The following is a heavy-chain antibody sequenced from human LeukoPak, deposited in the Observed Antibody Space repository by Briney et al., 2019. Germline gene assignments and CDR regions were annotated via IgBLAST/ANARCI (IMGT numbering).Heavy chain of an antibody. CDR3: ARGGYDFWSGYPFDY. CDR1: GGSISSYY. Sequence: PSETLSLTCTVSGGSISSYYWSWIRQPAGKGLEWIGRIYTSGSTNYNPSLKSRVTISVDTSKNQFSLKLSSVTAADTAVYYCARGGYDFWSGYPFDYWGQGTLVTVSS. CDR2: IYTSGST. J-gene: IGHJ4*02. D-gene: IGHD3-3*01. V-gene: IGHV4-4*07.